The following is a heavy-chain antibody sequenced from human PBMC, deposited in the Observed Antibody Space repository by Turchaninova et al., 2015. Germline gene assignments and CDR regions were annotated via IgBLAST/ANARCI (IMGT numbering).Heavy chain of an antibody. CDR2: SYYSGST. J-gene: IGHJ3*02. CDR3: AGFRYNWNDYAFDI. CDR1: GGSISSYY. V-gene: IGHV4-59*01. Sequence: QVQLQESGPGLVKPSETLSLTCTVSGGSISSYYWSWIRQPPGKGLEWIGYSYYSGSTNYNPALKSRVTKSVDTSKNQISRKLSSVTAGDTAVYYCAGFRYNWNDYAFDIWGQGTMVTVSS. D-gene: IGHD1-20*01.